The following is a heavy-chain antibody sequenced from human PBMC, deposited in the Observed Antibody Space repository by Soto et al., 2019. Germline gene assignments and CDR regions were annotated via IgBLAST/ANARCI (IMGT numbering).Heavy chain of an antibody. V-gene: IGHV1-69*02. D-gene: IGHD3-3*01. J-gene: IGHJ6*02. CDR2: IIPILGIA. CDR3: ATLDFWSGYYGGMDV. CDR1: GGTFSSYT. Sequence: SVKVSCKASGGTFSSYTISWVRQAPGQGLEWMGRIIPILGIANYAQKFQGRVTMTEDTSTDTAYMELSSLRSEDTAVYYCATLDFWSGYYGGMDVWGQGTTVTVSS.